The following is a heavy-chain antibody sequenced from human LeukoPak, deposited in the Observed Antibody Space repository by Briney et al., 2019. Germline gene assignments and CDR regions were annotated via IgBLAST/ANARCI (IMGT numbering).Heavy chain of an antibody. CDR3: VRDRGTATVRSFDI. V-gene: IGHV3-48*03. Sequence: PGGSLRLSCAASGITFSNYEMNWVRQAPGKGLEWVSYISSRGTTTHYADSVKGRFIISRDNAENSLYLQMNSLRVEDTALYHCVRDRGTATVRSFDIWGQGTTVTVSS. J-gene: IGHJ3*02. D-gene: IGHD4-17*01. CDR1: GITFSNYE. CDR2: ISSRGTTT.